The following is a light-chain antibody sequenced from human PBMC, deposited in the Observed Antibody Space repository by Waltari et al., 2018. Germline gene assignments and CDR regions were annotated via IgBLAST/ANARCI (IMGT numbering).Light chain of an antibody. V-gene: IGLV2-14*03. CDR2: DVS. J-gene: IGLJ2*01. CDR1: GSDIGCHNS. CDR3: SSSTSRTALL. Sequence: QSALTQPPSLSGSRGPLINLSLTGNGSDIGCHNSVSSYQQHPGVAHKLIIYDVSVRPSGVSNRFSGSKSGKTASLTISGRQAEDEADHYCSSSTSRTALLFGGETKLTVL.